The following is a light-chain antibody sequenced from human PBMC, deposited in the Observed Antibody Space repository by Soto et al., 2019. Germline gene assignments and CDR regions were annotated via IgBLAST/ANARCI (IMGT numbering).Light chain of an antibody. CDR3: VLFMGSGINWV. Sequence: QAVVTQEPSFSVSPGGTVTLTCGLRSGSVSTNNHPSWYQQTPGQAPRTLIYSTNARSSGVPDRFSGSILANKAALTITGAQADDDSDYYCVLFMGSGINWVFGGGTKLTVL. CDR1: SGSVSTNNH. CDR2: STN. V-gene: IGLV8-61*01. J-gene: IGLJ3*02.